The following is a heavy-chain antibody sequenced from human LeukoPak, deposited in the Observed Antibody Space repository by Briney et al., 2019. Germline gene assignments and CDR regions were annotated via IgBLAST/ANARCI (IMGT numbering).Heavy chain of an antibody. D-gene: IGHD6-19*01. J-gene: IGHJ4*02. V-gene: IGHV3-30*02. Sequence: PGGSLRLSCAASGFMFDGYGMHWVRQAPGKGLEWVAIIMYDGSNKYYAGSVKGRFTISRDNSKNIVYLQMNSLRGEDTAVYYCAKYGQGGWYPLFDHRGQGTLVTVSS. CDR1: GFMFDGYG. CDR3: AKYGQGGWYPLFDH. CDR2: IMYDGSNK.